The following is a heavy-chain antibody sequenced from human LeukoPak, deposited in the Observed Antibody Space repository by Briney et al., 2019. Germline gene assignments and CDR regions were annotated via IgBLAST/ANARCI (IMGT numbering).Heavy chain of an antibody. D-gene: IGHD1-14*01. CDR3: ATETNGRHYDY. Sequence: GGSLRLSCTTSGLTFSTSGLNWVRQAPGKCLEWVASIGPTGFDRYHADSIKGRFTISRDNANNFLYLQMDSLRAEDTAVYYCATETNGRHYDYWGQGTLLTVSS. CDR1: GLTFSTSG. V-gene: IGHV3-21*04. CDR2: IGPTGFDR. J-gene: IGHJ4*02.